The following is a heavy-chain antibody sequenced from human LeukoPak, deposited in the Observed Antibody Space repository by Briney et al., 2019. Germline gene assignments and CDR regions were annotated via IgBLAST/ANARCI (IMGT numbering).Heavy chain of an antibody. CDR3: ARGLRRSQLVAAAAPRAFDI. Sequence: PSETLSLTCAVYGGSFSCCYWIWIRQPPGKGLEGIGEINHSGSTNYNPSLKRRVTISVDTSKNQFSLKLSSVTAADTAVYYCARGLRRSQLVAAAAPRAFDIWGQGTMVTVSS. V-gene: IGHV4-34*01. CDR2: INHSGST. D-gene: IGHD6-13*01. J-gene: IGHJ3*02. CDR1: GGSFSCCY.